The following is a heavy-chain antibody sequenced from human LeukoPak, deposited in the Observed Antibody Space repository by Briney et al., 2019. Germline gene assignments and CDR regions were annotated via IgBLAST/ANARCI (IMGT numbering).Heavy chain of an antibody. J-gene: IGHJ3*02. CDR1: GGSISSYY. Sequence: SETLSLTCTVSGGSISSYYWSWIRQPPGKGLEWIGYIYYSGSTNYNPSLKSRVTISVDTSKNQFSLKLSSVTAADTAVYYCAREGLNDFWSGYYKRAFDIWGQGTMVTVSS. D-gene: IGHD3-3*01. V-gene: IGHV4-59*01. CDR3: AREGLNDFWSGYYKRAFDI. CDR2: IYYSGST.